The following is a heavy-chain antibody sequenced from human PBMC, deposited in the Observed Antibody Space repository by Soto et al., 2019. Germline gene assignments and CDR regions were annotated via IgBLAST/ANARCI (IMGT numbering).Heavy chain of an antibody. V-gene: IGHV3-74*01. J-gene: IGHJ4*02. CDR3: ARGGYTGYHLDY. Sequence: EMQLVESRGGVVQPGGSLRLSCAASGFTFSNYWMHWVRQAPGKGLVWVSHINDDGTTTTYADSVKGRFTISRDNAKNTLYLQMDTLRAEDTAVYYCARGGYTGYHLDYWGQGSLVTVSS. CDR2: INDDGTTT. D-gene: IGHD5-12*01. CDR1: GFTFSNYW.